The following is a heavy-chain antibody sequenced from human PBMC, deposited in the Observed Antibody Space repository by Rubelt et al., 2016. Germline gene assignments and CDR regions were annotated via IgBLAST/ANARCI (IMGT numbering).Heavy chain of an antibody. CDR1: GESFSGNY. V-gene: IGHV4-34*11. CDR3: ARHLYDTYYYNAMYV. Sequence: QVQLQQWGAGLLKPSETLSLTCAVYGESFSGNYWSWIRQPPGKGLEWIGNIYYSGSTNYNPSLKSRVTISVDTSKDQFSLKLSSVAAADTAVYYCARHLYDTYYYNAMYVWGQGTTVTVSS. CDR2: IYYSGST. J-gene: IGHJ6*02. D-gene: IGHD3-22*01.